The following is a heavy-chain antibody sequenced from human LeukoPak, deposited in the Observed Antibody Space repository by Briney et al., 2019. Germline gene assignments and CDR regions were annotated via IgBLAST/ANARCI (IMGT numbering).Heavy chain of an antibody. V-gene: IGHV3-30*02. CDR2: IRYDGSNE. CDR3: ARADYDYVWGSYRQYYFDY. D-gene: IGHD3-16*02. J-gene: IGHJ4*02. Sequence: PGGSLRLSCAASGFTFSSYGMHWVRQAPGKGLEWVAFIRYDGSNEYYADSVKGRFTISRDNSKNTLYLQMNSLRAEDTAVYYCARADYDYVWGSYRQYYFDYWGQGTLVTVSS. CDR1: GFTFSSYG.